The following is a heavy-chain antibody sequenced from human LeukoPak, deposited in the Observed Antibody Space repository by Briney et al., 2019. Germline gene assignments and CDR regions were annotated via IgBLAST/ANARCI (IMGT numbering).Heavy chain of an antibody. CDR3: ASPAAGSPYYYYGMDV. D-gene: IGHD6-13*01. CDR1: GYTFTGYY. J-gene: IGHJ6*02. CDR2: INPNSGGT. V-gene: IGHV1-2*02. Sequence: ASVKVSCKASGYTFTGYYMHWVRQAPGQGLEWMGWINPNSGGTNYAQKFQGRVTMTRDTSISTAHMELSRLRSDDTAVYYCASPAAGSPYYYYGMDVWGQGTTVTVSS.